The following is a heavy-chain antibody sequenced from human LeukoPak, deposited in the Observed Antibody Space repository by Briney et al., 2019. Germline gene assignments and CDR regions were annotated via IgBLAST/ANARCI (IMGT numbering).Heavy chain of an antibody. V-gene: IGHV4-34*01. D-gene: IGHD2-2*01. CDR3: AREGGSIVVVPAAVDV. CDR1: GGSFSGYY. J-gene: IGHJ6*02. Sequence: PSETLSLTCAVYGGSFSGYYWSWIRQPPGKGLEWIGEINHSGSTNYNPSLKSRVTISVDTSKNQFSLKLSPVTAADTAVYYCAREGGSIVVVPAAVDVWGQGTTVTVSS. CDR2: INHSGST.